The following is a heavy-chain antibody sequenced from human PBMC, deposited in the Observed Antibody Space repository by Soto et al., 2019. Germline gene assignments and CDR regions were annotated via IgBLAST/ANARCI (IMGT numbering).Heavy chain of an antibody. J-gene: IGHJ4*02. CDR2: ISHSARI. V-gene: IGHV4-59*01. Sequence: QVQLQESGPGLVKPSETLSLACSVSGDSITHNYWSWIRQPPGKGLEWIAYISHSARINYNPSLKSRVSISLDKSTNLFSLRVNSLTPEDTAVYYCARTQGSGVSDYWGQGTLVTVSS. CDR1: GDSITHNY. CDR3: ARTQGSGVSDY. D-gene: IGHD3-3*01.